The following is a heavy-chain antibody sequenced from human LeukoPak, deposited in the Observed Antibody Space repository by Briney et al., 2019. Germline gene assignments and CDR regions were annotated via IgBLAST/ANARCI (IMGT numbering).Heavy chain of an antibody. J-gene: IGHJ4*02. V-gene: IGHV3-53*01. Sequence: GGSLRLSCAASGFTFSSDYMSWVRQAPGKGLEWVSIIYSGGSTFYADSVKGRFSISRDNSKNTLYLQMNSLRAEDTAVYYCARGRHSTSFFDYWGQGTLVTVSS. CDR3: ARGRHSTSFFDY. D-gene: IGHD6-6*01. CDR2: IYSGGST. CDR1: GFTFSSDY.